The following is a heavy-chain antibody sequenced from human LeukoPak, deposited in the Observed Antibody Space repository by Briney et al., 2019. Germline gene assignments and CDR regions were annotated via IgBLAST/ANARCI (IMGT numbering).Heavy chain of an antibody. CDR2: ISGSGGST. CDR3: AKRLVVNWFDP. CDR1: GLTFSSYS. Sequence: GGSLTLSCAASGLTFSSYSLSWVRQAPGKGLEWVSAISGSGGSTYYADSVMGRFTISRDNSKNPLYLQMNSLRAEDTAVYYCAKRLVVNWFDPWGQGTLVTVSS. J-gene: IGHJ5*02. V-gene: IGHV3-23*01.